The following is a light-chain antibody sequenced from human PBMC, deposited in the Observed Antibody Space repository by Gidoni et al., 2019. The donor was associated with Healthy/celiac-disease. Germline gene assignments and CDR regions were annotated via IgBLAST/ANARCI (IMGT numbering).Light chain of an antibody. J-gene: IGLJ2*01. Sequence: SYELTQPPSVSVSPGQTASITCSGDKLGDKYACWYQQKPGQYPVLVIYQDSKRPSGIPERFSGSNSGNTATLTISGTQAMDEADYYCQAWDSLLRVFGGGTKLTVL. V-gene: IGLV3-1*01. CDR2: QDS. CDR3: QAWDSLLRV. CDR1: KLGDKY.